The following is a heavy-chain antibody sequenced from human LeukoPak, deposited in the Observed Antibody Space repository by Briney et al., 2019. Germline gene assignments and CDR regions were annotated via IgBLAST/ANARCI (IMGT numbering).Heavy chain of an antibody. CDR2: ISASGTSI. CDR1: EFTFSDYF. J-gene: IGHJ4*02. V-gene: IGHV3-11*04. Sequence: GGSLRLSCAASEFTFSDYFMTWIRQAPGKGLEWVSGISASGTSIYYADSVKSRFTISRDNAKNTLYLQMNSLRAEDTAVYYCARGGGYSYGSFDYWGQGTLVTVSS. CDR3: ARGGGYSYGSFDY. D-gene: IGHD5-18*01.